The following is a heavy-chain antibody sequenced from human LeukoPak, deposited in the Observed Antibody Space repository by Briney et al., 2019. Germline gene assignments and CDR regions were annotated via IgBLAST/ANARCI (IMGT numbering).Heavy chain of an antibody. V-gene: IGHV3-74*01. CDR3: VRDSGVGARNDY. CDR1: GFTFSSYW. D-gene: IGHD1-26*01. Sequence: PGGSLRLSCAASGFTFSSYWMHWVRQAPGKGLVCVSRINGDGSSTNYADSVKGRFTISRDNAKNTLYLQLNSLRTEDTAVYYCVRDSGVGARNDYWGQGALVTVSS. J-gene: IGHJ4*02. CDR2: INGDGSST.